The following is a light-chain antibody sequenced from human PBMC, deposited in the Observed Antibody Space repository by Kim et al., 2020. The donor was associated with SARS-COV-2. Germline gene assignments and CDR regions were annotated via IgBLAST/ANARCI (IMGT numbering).Light chain of an antibody. CDR3: SSFAGTYTPVI. J-gene: IGLJ2*01. V-gene: IGLV2-11*01. CDR1: SSDVGYYNF. CDR2: DVN. Sequence: QSALTQPRSVSGSPGQSVTISCTGTSSDVGYYNFVSWYQQHPGKAPKLMIFDVNKRPSRVPDRFSGSKSGNTASLTISGLQAEDEADYYCSSFAGTYTPVIFGGGTQLTVL.